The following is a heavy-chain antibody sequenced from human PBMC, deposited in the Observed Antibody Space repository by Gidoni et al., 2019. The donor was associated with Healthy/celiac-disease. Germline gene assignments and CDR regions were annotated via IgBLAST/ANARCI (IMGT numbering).Heavy chain of an antibody. CDR3: ASSGWYQGYYFDY. CDR2: ISYDGSNK. J-gene: IGHJ4*02. CDR1: GFSSSSYA. D-gene: IGHD6-19*01. Sequence: QVQLVESGGGVVQPGRSLRLSCAASGFSSSSYAMHWVRQAPGKGLEWVAVISYDGSNKYYADSVKGRFTISRDNSKNTLYLQMNSLRAEDTAVYYCASSGWYQGYYFDYWGQGTLVTVSS. V-gene: IGHV3-30-3*01.